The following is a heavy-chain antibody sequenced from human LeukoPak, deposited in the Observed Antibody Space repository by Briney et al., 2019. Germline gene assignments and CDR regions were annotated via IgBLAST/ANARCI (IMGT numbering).Heavy chain of an antibody. CDR3: ARDLPGGSDY. J-gene: IGHJ4*02. Sequence: ASVNVSCKASASTFTSNYIHWLRQAPAPGLERMGIINPSGGSTTYAQKFQSRVTMTRNTSTSTVYMELSSLRSEATAVYYCARDLPGGSDYWGQGTMVTVSS. CDR2: INPSGGST. D-gene: IGHD6-25*01. V-gene: IGHV1-46*01. CDR1: ASTFTSNY.